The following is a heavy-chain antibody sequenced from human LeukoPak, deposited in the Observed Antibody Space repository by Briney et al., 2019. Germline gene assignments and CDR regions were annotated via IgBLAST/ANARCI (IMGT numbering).Heavy chain of an antibody. V-gene: IGHV3-30*04. J-gene: IGHJ4*02. CDR1: GFPFSSYA. CDR3: ARDNDGGSDY. D-gene: IGHD3-16*01. Sequence: PGGSLRLSCAASGFPFSSYAMHCVRQSPGKGLEWVAVISYDGSNKYYADSVKGRFTISRDNSKNTLYLQMNSLRAEDTAVYYCARDNDGGSDYWGQGTLVTVSS. CDR2: ISYDGSNK.